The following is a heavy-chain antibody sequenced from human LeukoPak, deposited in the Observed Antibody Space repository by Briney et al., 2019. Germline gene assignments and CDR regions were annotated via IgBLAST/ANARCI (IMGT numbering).Heavy chain of an antibody. CDR1: GGSISSDNYH. D-gene: IGHD2/OR15-2a*01. CDR3: ARYASYGAHFDF. Sequence: PSETLSLTCSVSGGSISSDNYHWSWIRQHPGKGLEWIGYIHYTGNTYNNPSLKSRVSISVDTSKNQFSLKLNSVTAADTAAYYCARYASYGAHFDFWGQGTLVTVSS. CDR2: IHYTGNT. J-gene: IGHJ4*02. V-gene: IGHV4-31*03.